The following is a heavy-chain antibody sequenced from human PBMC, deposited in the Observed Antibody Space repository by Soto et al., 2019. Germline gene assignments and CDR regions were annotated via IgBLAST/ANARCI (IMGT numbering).Heavy chain of an antibody. CDR1: GGSISSGGYS. Sequence: PSETLSLTCAVSGGSISSGGYSWSWIRQPPGKGLEWIGYIYHSGSTYYNPSLKSRVTISVDRSKNQFSLKLSSVTAADTAVYYCARSHGSGSYPYNWFDPWGQGTLVTVSS. V-gene: IGHV4-30-2*01. J-gene: IGHJ5*02. CDR3: ARSHGSGSYPYNWFDP. D-gene: IGHD3-10*01. CDR2: IYHSGST.